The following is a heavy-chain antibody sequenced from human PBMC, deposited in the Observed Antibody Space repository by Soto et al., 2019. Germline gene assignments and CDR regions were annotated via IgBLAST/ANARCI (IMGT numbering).Heavy chain of an antibody. V-gene: IGHV3-23*01. Sequence: GGSLRLSCAASGFTFSSYAMSWVRQAPGTGLEWVSAISGSGGSTYYADSVKGRFTISRDNSKNTLFLQMNSLRAEDTAVYYCAKDQRYTDFWSGYFHWFDPWGQGTLVTVSS. CDR3: AKDQRYTDFWSGYFHWFDP. CDR1: GFTFSSYA. J-gene: IGHJ5*02. D-gene: IGHD3-3*01. CDR2: ISGSGGST.